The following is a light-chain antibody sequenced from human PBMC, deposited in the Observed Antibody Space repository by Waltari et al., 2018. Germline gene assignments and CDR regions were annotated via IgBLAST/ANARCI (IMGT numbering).Light chain of an antibody. Sequence: DIQMTQSPSSLPASVGVSVTITCRSSQSISNYLNWSQHKPGEAPKLLVYGASNLQRGVPSRFSGSGSETDFTLTISSLQLEDFATYYCQQSYNAPYTFGQGTNVEIK. V-gene: IGKV1-39*01. CDR2: GAS. CDR1: QSISNY. CDR3: QQSYNAPYT. J-gene: IGKJ2*01.